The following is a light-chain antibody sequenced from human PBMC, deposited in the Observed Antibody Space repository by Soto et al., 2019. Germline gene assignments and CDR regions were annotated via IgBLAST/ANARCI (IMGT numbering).Light chain of an antibody. CDR1: RTDLGDYNF. V-gene: IGLV2-14*01. Sequence: QSALTQPASVSGSPGQSITLSCAGTRTDLGDYNFVSWYQQHPGKAPKLIIYDVSNRPSGVSNRFSGAKSVMTASLTISGLQSEDEADYYCSLYTTGSTLFGGGTKVTVL. J-gene: IGLJ2*01. CDR3: SLYTTGSTL. CDR2: DVS.